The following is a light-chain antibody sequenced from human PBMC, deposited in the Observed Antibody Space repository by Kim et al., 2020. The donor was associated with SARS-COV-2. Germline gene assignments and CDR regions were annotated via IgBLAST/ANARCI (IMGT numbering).Light chain of an antibody. CDR2: DVS. J-gene: IGLJ3*02. CDR3: SSYASGNTWV. V-gene: IGLV2-14*03. CDR1: SSDVGGYDY. Sequence: GQSITISCTGSSSDVGGYDYVSWYQQSPGRAPKLMIYDVSNRPSGVSNRFSGSKYGNTASLTISGLQAEDESDYYCSSYASGNTWVFGGGTQLTVL.